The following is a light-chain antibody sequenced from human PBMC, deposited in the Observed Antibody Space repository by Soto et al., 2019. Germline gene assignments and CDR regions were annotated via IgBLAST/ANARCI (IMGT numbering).Light chain of an antibody. J-gene: IGKJ4*01. CDR3: QQYNDWPLT. CDR1: QSVDIS. CDR2: GAS. V-gene: IGKV3-15*01. Sequence: EIVLTQSPATLSVSPGERVTLSCRASQSVDISLAWYQQKPGQAPRLLIYGASTRATDMPGTFSGRGSGTEFTLTITSLRPEDFAVYYCQQYNDWPLTFGGGTKVDI.